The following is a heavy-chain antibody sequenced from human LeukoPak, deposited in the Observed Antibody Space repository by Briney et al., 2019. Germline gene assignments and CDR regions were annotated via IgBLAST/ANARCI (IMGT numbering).Heavy chain of an antibody. CDR1: GYTFTSYG. V-gene: IGHV1-18*01. D-gene: IGHD2-15*01. J-gene: IGHJ6*03. Sequence: GASVKVSCKASGYTFTSYGISWVRQAPGQGLEWMGWISVYNGNTNYAQKLQGRVTMTTDTSTSTAYMELSSLRSEDTAVYYCARGACSGGSCYSWTYYYYYYMDVWGKGTTVTVSS. CDR3: ARGACSGGSCYSWTYYYYYYMDV. CDR2: ISVYNGNT.